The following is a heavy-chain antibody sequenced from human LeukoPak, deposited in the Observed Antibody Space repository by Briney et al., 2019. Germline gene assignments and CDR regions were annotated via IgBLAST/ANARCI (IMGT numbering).Heavy chain of an antibody. CDR1: GFSMRGYW. V-gene: IGHV3-74*01. CDR3: VRDGDAYDFDL. CDR2: IKSDGSWT. Sequence: PGGSLRLSCAASGFSMRGYWMHWVRQAPGKGLMWVSRIKSDGSWTNYADSVRGRFTISRDNAKNTLFLQMVGLRAEDTAIYYCVRDGDAYDFDLWGQGILVTVSS. D-gene: IGHD5-12*01. J-gene: IGHJ4*02.